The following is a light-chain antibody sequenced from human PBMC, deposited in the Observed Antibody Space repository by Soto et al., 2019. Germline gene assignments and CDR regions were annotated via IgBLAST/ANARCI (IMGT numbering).Light chain of an antibody. V-gene: IGKV3-20*01. CDR2: GAS. Sequence: EIVLTQSPGTLSLSPGERATLSCRASQSVSSSYFAWYQQRFGQAPRLLIYGASSRATGIPDRFSGSASGTDFTLTSSSLESEDFAVYYCKQYWSSSWTFGQGTKVEIK. J-gene: IGKJ1*01. CDR1: QSVSSSY. CDR3: KQYWSSSWT.